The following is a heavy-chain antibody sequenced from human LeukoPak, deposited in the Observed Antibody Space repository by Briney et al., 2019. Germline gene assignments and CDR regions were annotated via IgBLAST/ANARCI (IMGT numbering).Heavy chain of an antibody. CDR3: ARAGSWVGATGRAFDI. D-gene: IGHD1-26*01. J-gene: IGHJ3*02. V-gene: IGHV4-59*01. CDR2: IYYSGST. CDR1: GGSISSYY. Sequence: SETLSLTCTVSGGSISSYYWSWIRQPPGKGLEWIGYIYYSGSTNYNPSLKSRVTISVDTSKNQFSLKLSSVTAADTAVYYCARAGSWVGATGRAFDIWGQGTMVTVSS.